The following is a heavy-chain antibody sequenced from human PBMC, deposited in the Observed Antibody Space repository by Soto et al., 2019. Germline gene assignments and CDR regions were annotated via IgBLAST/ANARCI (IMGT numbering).Heavy chain of an antibody. J-gene: IGHJ6*02. D-gene: IGHD2-8*02. CDR2: ISSSSSTI. CDR3: AIALSGTGQIYYYYGMDV. CDR1: GFTFSSYS. Sequence: PGGALRLSCAASGFTFSSYSMNWVRQAPGKGLEWGSYISSSSSTIYYADSVKGRFTISRDNAKNSLYLQMNSLRDEDTAVYYYAIALSGTGQIYYYYGMDVWGQGTTVTVSS. V-gene: IGHV3-48*02.